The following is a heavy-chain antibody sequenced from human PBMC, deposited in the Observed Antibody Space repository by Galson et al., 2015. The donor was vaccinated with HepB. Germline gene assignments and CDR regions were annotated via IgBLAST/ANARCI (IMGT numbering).Heavy chain of an antibody. D-gene: IGHD5-18*01. Sequence: SLRLSCAVSGFTLSTYAMSWVRQAPGKGLEWVSGISGSGGNTYYADSVKGRFTISRDNSKNTVYLQMNSLRAEDTAVYYCAKDREVNGAYSYGYFYYWGQGTLVTVSS. CDR2: ISGSGGNT. V-gene: IGHV3-23*01. J-gene: IGHJ4*02. CDR3: AKDREVNGAYSYGYFYY. CDR1: GFTLSTYA.